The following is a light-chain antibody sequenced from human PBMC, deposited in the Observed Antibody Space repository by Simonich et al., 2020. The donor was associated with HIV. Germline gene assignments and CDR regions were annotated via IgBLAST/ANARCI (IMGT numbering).Light chain of an antibody. V-gene: IGKV2-28*01. CDR2: LGS. CDR1: QSLVHSNGYDY. Sequence: DIVMTQSPLSLPVTPGEPASISCRSSQSLVHSNGYDYLDWYLQKPGQSPHLLIYLGSNRASGVPDRFSGSGSGTDFTLKISRVEAEDVGVYYCMQALQTPLTFGGGTKLEIK. J-gene: IGKJ4*01. CDR3: MQALQTPLT.